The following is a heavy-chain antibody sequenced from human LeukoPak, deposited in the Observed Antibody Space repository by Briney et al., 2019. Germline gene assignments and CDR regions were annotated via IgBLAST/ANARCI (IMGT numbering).Heavy chain of an antibody. CDR3: ANSEMQITMIPKGWDY. Sequence: GGSLRLSCAASGFTFSSYAMSWVRQAPGKGLEWVSSISGSGGSTNYADSVKGRFTISRDNSKNTLYLQMNSLRAEDTAVYYCANSEMQITMIPKGWDYWGQGTLVTVSS. D-gene: IGHD3-22*01. CDR2: ISGSGGST. V-gene: IGHV3-23*01. CDR1: GFTFSSYA. J-gene: IGHJ4*02.